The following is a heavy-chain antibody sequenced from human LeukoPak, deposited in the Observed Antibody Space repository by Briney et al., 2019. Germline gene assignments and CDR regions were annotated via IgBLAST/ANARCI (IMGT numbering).Heavy chain of an antibody. J-gene: IGHJ3*02. Sequence: PVGSLRLSCAASGFTFSSYAMSWVRQAPGKGLEWVSAISGSGGSTYYADSVKGRFTISRDNSKNTLYLQMNSLRAEDTAVCYCARDRELLLLNAFDIWGQGTMVTVSS. CDR2: ISGSGGST. CDR3: ARDRELLLLNAFDI. CDR1: GFTFSSYA. V-gene: IGHV3-23*01. D-gene: IGHD1-26*01.